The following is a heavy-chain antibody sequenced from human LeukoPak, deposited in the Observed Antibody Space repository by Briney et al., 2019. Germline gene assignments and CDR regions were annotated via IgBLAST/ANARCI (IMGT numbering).Heavy chain of an antibody. D-gene: IGHD3-3*01. CDR3: AKKLAEDYDFWSGYYIHPKVDAFDI. J-gene: IGHJ3*02. CDR2: ISGSGGST. Sequence: GGSLRLSCAASGFTFSSYAMSWVRQAPGKGLEWVSAISGSGGSTYYADSVKGRFTISRDNSKNTLYLQMNSLRAEDTAVYYCAKKLAEDYDFWSGYYIHPKVDAFDIWGQGTMVTVSS. V-gene: IGHV3-23*01. CDR1: GFTFSSYA.